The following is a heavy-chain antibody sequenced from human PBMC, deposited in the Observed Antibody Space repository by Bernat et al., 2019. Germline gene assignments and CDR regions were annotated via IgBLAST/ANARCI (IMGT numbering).Heavy chain of an antibody. D-gene: IGHD2-15*01. J-gene: IGHJ4*02. CDR2: IYYSGDT. CDR3: ARRLTRVVAATYYFDY. Sequence: QLQLQESGPGLVKPSETLSLTCTVSAGSISSSLYYWAWIHQPPGKGLEWVGSIYYSGDTYYNPSLKSRVTMSVDTSKNQFSLKLSSVTAADTATYYCARRLTRVVAATYYFDYWGQGTLVTVSS. CDR1: AGSISSSLYY. V-gene: IGHV4-39*01.